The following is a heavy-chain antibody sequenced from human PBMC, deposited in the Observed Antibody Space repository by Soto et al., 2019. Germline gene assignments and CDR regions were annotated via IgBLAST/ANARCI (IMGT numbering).Heavy chain of an antibody. CDR1: GYSFTSYT. CDR3: ARGYDFGELVDS. V-gene: IGHV1-3*04. D-gene: IGHD3-10*01. J-gene: IGHJ4*02. Sequence: ASVKVSCKTSGYSFTSYTIHWVRQAPGQRLEWMGWINTGNDNTKYSQKFQGRVTITRDTSASTAYMEVSSLTSEDTAVYYCARGYDFGELVDSWGQGTLVIVSS. CDR2: INTGNDNT.